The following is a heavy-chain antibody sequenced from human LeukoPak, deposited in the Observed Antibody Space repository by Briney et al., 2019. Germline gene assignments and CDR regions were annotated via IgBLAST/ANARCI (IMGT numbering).Heavy chain of an antibody. Sequence: GGSLRLSCAASGFTFSSYAMSWVRQAPGKGLEWVSTISEGGSSTYYADSVKGQFTISRDNSKNTLSLQMISLRAEDTAVYYCARVQWLRSWYFDYWGQGTLVTVSS. V-gene: IGHV3-23*01. CDR1: GFTFSSYA. CDR2: ISEGGSST. J-gene: IGHJ4*02. CDR3: ARVQWLRSWYFDY. D-gene: IGHD5-18*01.